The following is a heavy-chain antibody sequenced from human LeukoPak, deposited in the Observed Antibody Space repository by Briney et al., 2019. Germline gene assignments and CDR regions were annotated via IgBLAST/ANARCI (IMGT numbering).Heavy chain of an antibody. CDR3: AREGSYCVGGDCYSFDF. CDR1: GCRFISNY. D-gene: IGHD2-21*02. CDR2: MHPGNGNT. Sequence: GASVKVSCTASGCRFISNYIQWVRQAPGLGPEWMGWMHPGNGNTRYAEKFQGRVTMTRDTSINTAYMDLSSLRSDDTAVYYCAREGSYCVGGDCYSFDFWGQGTLITVSS. V-gene: IGHV1-2*02. J-gene: IGHJ4*02.